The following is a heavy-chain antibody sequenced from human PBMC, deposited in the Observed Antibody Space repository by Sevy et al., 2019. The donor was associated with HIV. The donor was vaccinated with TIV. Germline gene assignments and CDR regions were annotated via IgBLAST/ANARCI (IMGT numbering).Heavy chain of an antibody. Sequence: ASVKVSCKVSGHTLSEFAMHWVRLAPGKGLEWMGTFDPEDGKTLHAQKFQGRVTMTEDTSTDTAYMEVNNLRSEDTPVYYCATTKDYYDSSGYPFDYWGQGTLVTVSS. D-gene: IGHD3-22*01. J-gene: IGHJ4*02. V-gene: IGHV1-24*01. CDR2: FDPEDGKT. CDR3: ATTKDYYDSSGYPFDY. CDR1: GHTLSEFA.